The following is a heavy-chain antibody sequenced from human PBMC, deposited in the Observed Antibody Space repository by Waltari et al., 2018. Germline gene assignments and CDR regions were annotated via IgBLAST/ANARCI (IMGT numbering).Heavy chain of an antibody. CDR1: GYTFTSYG. CDR3: ARDLLHGRIVVVPAANLDY. CDR2: ISAYNGNT. D-gene: IGHD2-2*01. Sequence: QVQLVHSGAEVKKPGASVKVSCKASGYTFTSYGISWVRQAPGQGLEWMGWISAYNGNTNYAQKLQGRVTMTTDTSTSTAYMELRSLRSDDTAVYYCARDLLHGRIVVVPAANLDYWGQGTLVTVSS. V-gene: IGHV1-18*01. J-gene: IGHJ4*02.